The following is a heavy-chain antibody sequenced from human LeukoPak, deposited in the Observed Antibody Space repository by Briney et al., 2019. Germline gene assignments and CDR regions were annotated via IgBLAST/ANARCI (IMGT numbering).Heavy chain of an antibody. D-gene: IGHD2-21*02. CDR1: GGTFSSYA. V-gene: IGHV1-69*06. J-gene: IGHJ6*03. CDR2: IIPIFGTA. Sequence: SVTVSCKASGGTFSSYAISWVRQAPGQGLEWMGGIIPIFGTANYAQKFQGRVTITADKSTSTAYMELSSLRSEDTAVYYCARELREVVTASNYYYYYYMDVWGKGTTVTVSS. CDR3: ARELREVVTASNYYYYYYMDV.